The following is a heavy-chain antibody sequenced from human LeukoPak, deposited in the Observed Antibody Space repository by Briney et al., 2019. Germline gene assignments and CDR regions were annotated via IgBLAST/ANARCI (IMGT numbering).Heavy chain of an antibody. Sequence: SETLSLTCTVSGGSISSSNYYWGWIRQPPGKGLEWIGSIYYSGSTYYNPSLKSRVTIFVDTSKKEFSLKLTSVTAADTAVYYCARRDDSSGYHKIFDYWGPGTLVTVSS. V-gene: IGHV4-39*01. CDR3: ARRDDSSGYHKIFDY. CDR2: IYYSGST. CDR1: GGSISSSNYY. J-gene: IGHJ4*02. D-gene: IGHD3-22*01.